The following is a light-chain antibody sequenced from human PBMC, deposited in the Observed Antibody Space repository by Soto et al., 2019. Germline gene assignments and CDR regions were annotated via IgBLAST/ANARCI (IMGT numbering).Light chain of an antibody. CDR2: GAS. CDR1: QSVSSSY. Sequence: EIVLTQSPGTLSLSPGEGATLSCRAGQSVSSSYLAWYQQKPGQPPRLLIYGASSRAVGIPDRFSGSGSGTDFTLTISRLEPEDFAVYYCLQYGSSWTFGQGTKVDIK. J-gene: IGKJ1*01. V-gene: IGKV3-20*01. CDR3: LQYGSSWT.